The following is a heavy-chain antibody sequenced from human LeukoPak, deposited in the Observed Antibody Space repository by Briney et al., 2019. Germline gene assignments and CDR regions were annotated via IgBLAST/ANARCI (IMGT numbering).Heavy chain of an antibody. CDR1: GFTFSNYW. Sequence: GGSLRLSCAAPGFTFSNYWMSWVRQAPGKGLEWVANIKEDGSEKYYVDSVKGRFTISRDNAKNSLYLQMNSLRAEDTAVYYCARTIRGYCGQGTLVTVSS. D-gene: IGHD3-10*01. CDR3: ARTIRGY. J-gene: IGHJ4*02. V-gene: IGHV3-7*02. CDR2: IKEDGSEK.